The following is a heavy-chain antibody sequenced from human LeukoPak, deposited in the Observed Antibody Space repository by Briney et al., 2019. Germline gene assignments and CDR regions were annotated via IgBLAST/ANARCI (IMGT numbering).Heavy chain of an antibody. J-gene: IGHJ4*02. Sequence: KTSETLSLTCTVSGGSISSSSYYWGWIRQPPGKGLEWIGSIYYSGSTYYNPSLKSRVTISVDTSKNQFSLKLSSVTAADTAVYYCARDLAHCAGDCYSDGFDYWGQGTLVTVSS. V-gene: IGHV4-39*07. CDR3: ARDLAHCAGDCYSDGFDY. D-gene: IGHD2-21*02. CDR2: IYYSGST. CDR1: GGSISSSSYY.